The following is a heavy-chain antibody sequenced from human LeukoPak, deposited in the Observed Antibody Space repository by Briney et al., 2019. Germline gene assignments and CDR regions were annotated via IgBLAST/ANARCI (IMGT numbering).Heavy chain of an antibody. Sequence: GSVKVSCKASGYTFSSYDTNWVRQAPGQGGGWGGCMNPDSGNTGYAQKFQGRVTMTRNTSISTAYMELSSLRSEDTAVYYCARDYDILTGYSYYYGMDVWGQGTTVTVSS. CDR2: MNPDSGNT. V-gene: IGHV1-8*01. CDR3: ARDYDILTGYSYYYGMDV. CDR1: GYTFSSYD. J-gene: IGHJ6*02. D-gene: IGHD3-9*01.